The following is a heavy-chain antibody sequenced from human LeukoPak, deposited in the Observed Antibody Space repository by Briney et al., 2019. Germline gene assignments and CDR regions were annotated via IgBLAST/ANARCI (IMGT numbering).Heavy chain of an antibody. CDR3: SRGHYDILTGSNWFDP. J-gene: IGHJ5*02. CDR2: ISGSGGST. V-gene: IGHV3-23*01. Sequence: PGGSLRLSCAASGFTFSSYAMSWVRQAPGKGLEWVSAISGSGGSTYYADSVKGRFTISRDNSKNTLYLQMNSLRAEDTAVYYCSRGHYDILTGSNWFDPWGQGTLVTVSS. D-gene: IGHD3-9*01. CDR1: GFTFSSYA.